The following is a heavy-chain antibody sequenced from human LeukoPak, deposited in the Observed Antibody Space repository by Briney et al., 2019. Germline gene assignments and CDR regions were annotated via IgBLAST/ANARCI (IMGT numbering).Heavy chain of an antibody. CDR2: MNPNSGNT. D-gene: IGHD6-13*01. CDR3: ARSNTKTRKQQLGNSWFDP. J-gene: IGHJ5*02. CDR1: GYTFISYD. V-gene: IGHV1-8*01. Sequence: ASVKVSCKASGYTFISYDINWVRQATGQGLEWMGWMNPNSGNTGYAQKFQGRVTMTRNTSISTAYMELSSLRSEDTAVYYCARSNTKTRKQQLGNSWFDPWGQGTLVTVSS.